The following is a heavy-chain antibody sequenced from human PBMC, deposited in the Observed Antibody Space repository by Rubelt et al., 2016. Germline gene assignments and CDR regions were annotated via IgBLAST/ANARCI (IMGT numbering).Heavy chain of an antibody. CDR3: AADQGSYSIDAFDI. D-gene: IGHD1-26*01. J-gene: IGHJ3*02. V-gene: IGHV3-21*01. CDR2: ISSSSSYI. CDR1: GFTFSSYS. Sequence: SGFTFSSYSMNWVRQAPGKGLEWVSSISSSSSYIYYADSVKGRFTISRDNAKNSLYLQMNSLRAEDTAVYYCAADQGSYSIDAFDIWGQGTMVTVSS.